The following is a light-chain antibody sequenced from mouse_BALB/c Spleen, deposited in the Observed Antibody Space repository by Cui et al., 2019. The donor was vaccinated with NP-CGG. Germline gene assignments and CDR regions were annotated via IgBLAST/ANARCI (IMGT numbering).Light chain of an antibody. CDR1: TGAVTTSNY. CDR2: GTN. Sequence: HAFLTQESALTTSPGETVTLTCRSSTGAVTTSNYANWVQEKPDHLFTGLIGGTNNRVPGVPARFSGSLIGDKAALTITGAQTEDEAIYFCALWYSNHWVFGGGTKLTVL. J-gene: IGLJ1*01. V-gene: IGLV1*01. CDR3: ALWYSNHWV.